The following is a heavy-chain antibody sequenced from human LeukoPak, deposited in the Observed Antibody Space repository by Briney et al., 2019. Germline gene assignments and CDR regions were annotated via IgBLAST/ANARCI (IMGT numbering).Heavy chain of an antibody. V-gene: IGHV4-61*02. CDR1: GGSISSGSYY. D-gene: IGHD3-3*01. CDR3: ARDDFWSGYYALAY. Sequence: SETLSLTCTVSGGSISSGSYYWSWLRQPAGKGLEWIGRIYTSGSTNYNPSLKSRVTISVDTSKNQFSLKLSSVTAADTAVYYCARDDFWSGYYALAYWGQGTLVTVSS. CDR2: IYTSGST. J-gene: IGHJ4*02.